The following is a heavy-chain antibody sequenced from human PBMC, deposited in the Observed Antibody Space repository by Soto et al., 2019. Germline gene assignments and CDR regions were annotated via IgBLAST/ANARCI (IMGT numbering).Heavy chain of an antibody. CDR1: GFTFSNAW. V-gene: IGHV3-15*07. J-gene: IGHJ5*02. CDR2: IKSKTDGGTT. CDR3: TTPLTTVTTWRWFDP. Sequence: GGSLRLSCAASGFTFSNAWMNWVRQAPGKGLEWVGRIKSKTDGGTTDYAAPVKGRFTISRDDSKNTLYLQMNSLKTEDTAVYYCTTPLTTVTTWRWFDPWGQGTLVTVSS. D-gene: IGHD4-17*01.